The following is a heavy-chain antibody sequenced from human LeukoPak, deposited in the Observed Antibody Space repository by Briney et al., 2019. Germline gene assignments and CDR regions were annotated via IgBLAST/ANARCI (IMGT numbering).Heavy chain of an antibody. CDR2: ISSSSSYI. CDR3: ARGSGATYSSSWYLDY. V-gene: IGHV3-21*01. D-gene: IGHD6-13*01. J-gene: IGHJ4*02. Sequence: GGSLRLSCAASGFTFSSYSMNWVRQAPGKGLEWVSSISSSSSYIYYADSVKGRFTISRDDAKNSLYLQMNSLRAEDTAVYYCARGSGATYSSSWYLDYWGQGTLVTVSS. CDR1: GFTFSSYS.